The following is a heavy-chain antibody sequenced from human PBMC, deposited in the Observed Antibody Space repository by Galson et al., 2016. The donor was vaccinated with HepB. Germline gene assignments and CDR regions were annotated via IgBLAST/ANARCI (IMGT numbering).Heavy chain of an antibody. J-gene: IGHJ4*02. CDR1: GFSVSDNY. CDR2: IYSGGST. Sequence: SLRLSCAASGFSVSDNYMRWDRQAPGKGLEWVSPIYSGGSTYYADSVKGRFIISRDSSRNTLDLQMNSLRVEDTALYYCASSPSAGYWGQGKLVIVSS. CDR3: ASSPSAGY. V-gene: IGHV3-53*01.